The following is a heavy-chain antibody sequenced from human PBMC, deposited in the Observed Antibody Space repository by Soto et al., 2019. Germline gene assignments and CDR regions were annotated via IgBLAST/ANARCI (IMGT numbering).Heavy chain of an antibody. CDR3: ASMGYHYGSGSYPLDY. J-gene: IGHJ4*02. CDR1: GDSISSYY. CDR2: MYYSGST. Sequence: PSETLSLTCTVSGDSISSYYWSWIRQPPGKGLESIGCMYYSGSTNYNPSLKSRVTISLDTSKNQFSLNLRSVTAADTAVYYCASMGYHYGSGSYPLDYWGQGTLVTVSS. V-gene: IGHV4-59*08. D-gene: IGHD3-10*01.